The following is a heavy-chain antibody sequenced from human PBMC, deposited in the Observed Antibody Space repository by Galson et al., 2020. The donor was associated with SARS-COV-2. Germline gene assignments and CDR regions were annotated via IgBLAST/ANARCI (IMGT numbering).Heavy chain of an antibody. CDR2: ISSSGSTI. D-gene: IGHD5-18*01. CDR1: GFTFSSYE. CDR3: ARGGWSYGPHYYYYMDV. Sequence: GGSLRLSCAASGFTFSSYEMNWVRQAPGKGLEWVSYISSSGSTIYYADSVKGRFTISRDNSKNSLYLQMNSLRAEDTAVYYCARGGWSYGPHYYYYMDVWGKGTTVTVSS. V-gene: IGHV3-48*03. J-gene: IGHJ6*03.